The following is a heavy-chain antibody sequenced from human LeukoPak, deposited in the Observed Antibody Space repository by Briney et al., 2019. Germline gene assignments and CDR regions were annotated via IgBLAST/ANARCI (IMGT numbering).Heavy chain of an antibody. CDR2: IIPIFGTA. CDR3: AREEYGMDV. J-gene: IGHJ6*04. V-gene: IGHV1-69*06. Sequence: SVTVSFKASGGTFISYSISWVRQAPGQGLEWMGGIIPIFGTANYAQKFQGRVTITADKSTSTACMELSSLRSEDTAVYYCAREEYGMDVWGKGTTVTVSS. CDR1: GGTFISYS.